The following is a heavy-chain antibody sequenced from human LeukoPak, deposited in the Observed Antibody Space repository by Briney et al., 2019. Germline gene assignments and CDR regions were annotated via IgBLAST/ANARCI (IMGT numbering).Heavy chain of an antibody. CDR3: ARLRVQQLASSYYMDV. V-gene: IGHV4-39*01. J-gene: IGHJ6*03. Sequence: SETLSLTCIVSGDSVTTTNFYWGWIRQAPGKGLVWIGSLYYGVNTYYKPSLKSRVTISVDTSLNQFSLILTSVTAADTGMYYCARLRVQQLASSYYMDVWGKGTTVTVSS. D-gene: IGHD6-13*01. CDR1: GDSVTTTNFY. CDR2: LYYGVNT.